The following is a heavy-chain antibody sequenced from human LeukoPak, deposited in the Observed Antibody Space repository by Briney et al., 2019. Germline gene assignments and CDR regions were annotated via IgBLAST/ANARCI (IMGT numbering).Heavy chain of an antibody. CDR3: AGGTGFIIKD. CDR2: ISNSGGST. V-gene: IGHV3-23*01. Sequence: GWSLRLSCAASGFTFSNYAMSWVRQAPGKGLEWVSTISNSGGSTYYADSVKGRFTISRDNSKNTLYLQMNSLRVEDTAMYYCAGGTGFIIKDWGQGTLVTVSS. J-gene: IGHJ4*02. D-gene: IGHD3-9*01. CDR1: GFTFSNYA.